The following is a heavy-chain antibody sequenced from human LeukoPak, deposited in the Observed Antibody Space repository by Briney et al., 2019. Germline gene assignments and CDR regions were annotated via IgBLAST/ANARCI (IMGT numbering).Heavy chain of an antibody. CDR2: IHYRRSL. CDR1: GESFSGYY. Sequence: PSETLSLTCAVHGESFSGYYWGSIRQPPGKGLEWIGRIHYRRSLYSKPPLKSQDTKSLVTSQSQLSLKLSAVTRPDTVVYCCARRVSQMAYDFWSGYYNGENNWFDPWGQGTLVTVSS. D-gene: IGHD3-3*01. CDR3: ARRVSQMAYDFWSGYYNGENNWFDP. J-gene: IGHJ5*02. V-gene: IGHV4-34*01.